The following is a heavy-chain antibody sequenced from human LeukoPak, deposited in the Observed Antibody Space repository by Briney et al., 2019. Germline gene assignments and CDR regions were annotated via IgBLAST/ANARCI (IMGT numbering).Heavy chain of an antibody. CDR1: GFTLSSHV. V-gene: IGHV3-30-3*01. J-gene: IGHJ3*01. CDR2: ISSDGTTK. CDR3: ARGILSPRSVAFDV. D-gene: IGHD3-3*01. Sequence: PGGSLRLSCVASGFTLSSHVMHWVRQAPGKGLEWVALISSDGTTKYNADSVEGRFTISRDTSMDTLYLQMNSLRVDDTFAYYCARGILSPRSVAFDVWGQGTMVTVS.